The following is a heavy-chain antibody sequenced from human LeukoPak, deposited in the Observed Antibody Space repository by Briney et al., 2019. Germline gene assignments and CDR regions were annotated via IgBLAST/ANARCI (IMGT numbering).Heavy chain of an antibody. Sequence: SVKVSCKASGYTFTGYYMHWVRQAPGQGLEWMGRIIPILGIANYAQKFQGRVTITADKSTSTAYMELSSLRSEDTAVYYCARESRDSSGLGAFDVWGQGTMVTVSS. CDR2: IIPILGIA. CDR3: ARESRDSSGLGAFDV. V-gene: IGHV1-69*04. CDR1: GYTFTGYY. D-gene: IGHD3-22*01. J-gene: IGHJ3*01.